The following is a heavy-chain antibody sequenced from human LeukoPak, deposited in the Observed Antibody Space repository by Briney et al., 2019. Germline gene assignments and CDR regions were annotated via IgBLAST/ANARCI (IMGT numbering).Heavy chain of an antibody. J-gene: IGHJ4*02. D-gene: IGHD6-13*01. V-gene: IGHV3-66*02. CDR1: GFTVSSNY. CDR3: ARIAAAGTDFDY. CDR2: IYSGGST. Sequence: GGSLRLSCAASGFTVSSNYMSWVRQAPGKGLEWVSVIYSGGSTYCADSVKGRFTISRDNSKNTLYLQMNSLRAEDTAVYYCARIAAAGTDFDYWGQGTLVTVSS.